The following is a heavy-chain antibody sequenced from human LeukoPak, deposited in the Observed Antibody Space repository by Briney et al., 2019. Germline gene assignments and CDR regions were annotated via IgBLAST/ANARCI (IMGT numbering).Heavy chain of an antibody. V-gene: IGHV1-2*02. CDR1: GYTFTSYA. D-gene: IGHD3-16*01. Sequence: ASVKVSCKASGYTFTSYAMNWVRQAPGQGLEWMGWINPNSGDTNYAQKFQGGVTMTRDTSISTAYMELSRLRSDDTAVYYCARVRYRLAETYIDYWGQGTLVTVSS. CDR3: ARVRYRLAETYIDY. J-gene: IGHJ4*02. CDR2: INPNSGDT.